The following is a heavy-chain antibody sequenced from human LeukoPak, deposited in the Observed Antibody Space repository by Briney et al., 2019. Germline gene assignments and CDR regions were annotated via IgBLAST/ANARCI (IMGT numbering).Heavy chain of an antibody. D-gene: IGHD3-10*01. V-gene: IGHV3-33*03. CDR2: IWYDGSNK. CDR1: GFTFSSYG. CDR3: ASFTTMVRGVQFGYVMDV. J-gene: IGHJ6*02. Sequence: GGSLRLSCAASGFTFSSYGMHWVRQAPGKGLEWVAVIWYDGSNKYYADSVKGRFTISRDNAKNTLYLQMDSLRAEDTAVYYCASFTTMVRGVQFGYVMDVWGQGTTVTVSS.